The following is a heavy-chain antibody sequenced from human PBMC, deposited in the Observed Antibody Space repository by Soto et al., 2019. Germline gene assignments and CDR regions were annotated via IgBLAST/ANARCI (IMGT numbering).Heavy chain of an antibody. CDR1: GYSFTSYW. CDR3: AIPAGYSSSSAPFDY. D-gene: IGHD6-6*01. Sequence: GESLKISCKGSGYSFTSYWIGWVRQMPGKGLEWMGIIYPGDSDTRYSPSFQGQVTISADKSISTAYLQWSSLKASDAAMYYCAIPAGYSSSSAPFDYWGQGTLVTVSS. V-gene: IGHV5-51*01. J-gene: IGHJ4*02. CDR2: IYPGDSDT.